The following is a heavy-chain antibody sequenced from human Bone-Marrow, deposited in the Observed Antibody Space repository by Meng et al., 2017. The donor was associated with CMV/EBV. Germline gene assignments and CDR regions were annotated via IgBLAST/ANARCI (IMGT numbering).Heavy chain of an antibody. CDR1: GYTFTGYY. Sequence: SVKVSCKASGYTFTGYYMHWVRQAPGQGLEWMGRIIPILGIANYAQKFQDRVTITADESTSTAYMELSSLTSEDTAVYYCARGTVTTWGPFPYYYYGMDVWGQGTTVTVSS. CDR3: ARGTVTTWGPFPYYYYGMDV. J-gene: IGHJ6*02. V-gene: IGHV1-69*02. CDR2: IIPILGIA. D-gene: IGHD4-17*01.